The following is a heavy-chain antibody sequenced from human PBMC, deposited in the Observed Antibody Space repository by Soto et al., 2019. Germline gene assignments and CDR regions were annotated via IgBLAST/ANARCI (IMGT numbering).Heavy chain of an antibody. V-gene: IGHV4-34*01. CDR2: INHSGST. D-gene: IGHD5-12*01. CDR3: AIGGMATTFPFDY. J-gene: IGHJ4*02. CDR1: GGSFSGYH. Sequence: PSETLSLPCAVYGGSFSGYHWSWIRQPPGKGLEWIGEINHSGSTNYNPSLKSRVTISVDTSKNQFSLKQSSVTAADTAVDYCAIGGMATTFPFDYWGQGTLVTVSS.